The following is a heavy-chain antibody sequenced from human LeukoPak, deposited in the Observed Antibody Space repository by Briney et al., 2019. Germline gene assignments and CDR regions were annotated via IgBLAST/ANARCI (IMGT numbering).Heavy chain of an antibody. V-gene: IGHV4-4*07. D-gene: IGHD2-2*02. Sequence: PSETLSLTCTVSGGSISGYYWSWIRQPAGKGLEWIGRIYTSGSTNYNPSLKSRVTMSVDTSKNQFSLKLSSVTAADTAVYYCARDAPNYCSSTSCYRGYYYYMDVWGKGTTVTVSS. J-gene: IGHJ6*03. CDR1: GGSISGYY. CDR2: IYTSGST. CDR3: ARDAPNYCSSTSCYRGYYYYMDV.